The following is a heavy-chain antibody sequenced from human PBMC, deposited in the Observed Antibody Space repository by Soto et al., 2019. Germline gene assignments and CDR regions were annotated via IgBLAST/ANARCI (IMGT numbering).Heavy chain of an antibody. Sequence: ASVKVSCKPSGFTFTSSAVQWVRQARGQRLEWIGWIVVGSGNTNYAQKFQERVTITRDMSTSTAYMELSSLRSEDTAVYYCAADRGFLEWFPVSLGAFDIWGQGTMVTVSS. J-gene: IGHJ3*02. V-gene: IGHV1-58*01. D-gene: IGHD3-3*01. CDR1: GFTFTSSA. CDR3: AADRGFLEWFPVSLGAFDI. CDR2: IVVGSGNT.